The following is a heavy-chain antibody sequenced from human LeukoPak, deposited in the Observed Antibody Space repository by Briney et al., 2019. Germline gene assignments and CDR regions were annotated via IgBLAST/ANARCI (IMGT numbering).Heavy chain of an antibody. CDR2: IWYDGSNK. J-gene: IGHJ4*02. Sequence: GGSLRLSCAASGFTFSSYGMHWVRQAPGKGLEWVAVIWYDGSNKYYADSVKGRFTISRDNSKNTLYLQMNSLRAEDTAVYYCAKDQQWLASPFDYWGQGTLVTVSS. CDR3: AKDQQWLASPFDY. D-gene: IGHD6-19*01. CDR1: GFTFSSYG. V-gene: IGHV3-30*02.